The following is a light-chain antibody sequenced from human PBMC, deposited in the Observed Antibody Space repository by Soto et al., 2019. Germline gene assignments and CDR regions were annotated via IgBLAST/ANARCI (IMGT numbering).Light chain of an antibody. V-gene: IGKV1-17*01. Sequence: IHMTQSPSSLSASVGYRVTIICRASQGIRNDLGWYQQKLGKAPKRLIYAASSLQSGVPSRFSGSGYGTEFNLTISSLKTDDFATYYCQQYQSYSRTFGQGTKVDIK. CDR1: QGIRND. J-gene: IGKJ1*01. CDR2: AAS. CDR3: QQYQSYSRT.